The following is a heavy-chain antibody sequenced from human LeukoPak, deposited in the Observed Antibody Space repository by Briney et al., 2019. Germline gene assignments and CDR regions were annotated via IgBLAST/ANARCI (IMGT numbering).Heavy chain of an antibody. Sequence: PSETLSLTCTVSGGSISSGSYYWSWIRQPAGKGLEWIGRIYTSGSTNYNPSLKSRVTISVDTSMNQFSLKPSSVTAADTAVYYCARDPYDSSGYYFDYWGQGTLVTVSS. D-gene: IGHD3-22*01. V-gene: IGHV4-61*02. CDR2: IYTSGST. CDR3: ARDPYDSSGYYFDY. J-gene: IGHJ4*02. CDR1: GGSISSGSYY.